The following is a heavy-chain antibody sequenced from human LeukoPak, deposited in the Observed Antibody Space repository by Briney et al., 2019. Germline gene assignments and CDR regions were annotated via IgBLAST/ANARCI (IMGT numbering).Heavy chain of an antibody. D-gene: IGHD6-13*01. V-gene: IGHV4-4*07. J-gene: IGHJ6*03. CDR1: GGSISSYY. CDR2: IYTSGST. CDR3: AREIAAAGTNYYYYYMDV. Sequence: PSETLSLTCTVSGGSISSYYWSWIRQPAGKGLEWIGRIYTSGSTNYNPSFKSRVTMSVDTSKNQFSLKLSSVTAADTAVYYCAREIAAAGTNYYYYYMDVWGKGTTVTVSS.